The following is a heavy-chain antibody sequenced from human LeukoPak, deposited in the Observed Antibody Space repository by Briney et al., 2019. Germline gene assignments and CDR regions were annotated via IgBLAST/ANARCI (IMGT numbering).Heavy chain of an antibody. J-gene: IGHJ6*02. D-gene: IGHD2-2*01. CDR3: ARGRLLPAAIRYYYGMDV. CDR2: INHSGST. V-gene: IGHV4-34*01. CDR1: GGSLSGYY. Sequence: SETLSLTCAVYGGSLSGYYWSWIRQPPGKGLEWIGEINHSGSTNYNPSLKSRVTISVDTSKNQFSLKLSSVTAADTAVYYCARGRLLPAAIRYYYGMDVWGQGTTVTVSS.